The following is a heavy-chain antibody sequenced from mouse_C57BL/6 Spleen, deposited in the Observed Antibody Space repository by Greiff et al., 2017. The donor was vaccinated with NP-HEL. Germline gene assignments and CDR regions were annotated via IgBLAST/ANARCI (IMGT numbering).Heavy chain of an antibody. Sequence: QVQLKESGPGLVQPSQSLSITCTVSGFSLTSYGVHWVRQSPGKGLEWLGVIWRGGSTDYNAAFMSRLSITKDNSKSQVFFKMNSLQADDTATYYCAKTGDSSYVGYWYFDVWGTGTTVTVSS. V-gene: IGHV2-5*01. CDR1: GFSLTSYG. CDR3: AKTGDSSYVGYWYFDV. J-gene: IGHJ1*03. D-gene: IGHD1-1*01. CDR2: IWRGGST.